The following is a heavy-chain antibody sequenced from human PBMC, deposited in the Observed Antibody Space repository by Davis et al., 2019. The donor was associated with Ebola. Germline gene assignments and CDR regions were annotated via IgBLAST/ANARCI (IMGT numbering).Heavy chain of an antibody. CDR1: GFTFSSYS. D-gene: IGHD4-11*01. CDR3: ARTVDLDF. Sequence: GESLKISCAASGFTFSSYSMNWVRQAPGKGLEWVSYISSSSSTIYYADSVKGRFTISRDNARNSLSLQMTNLRAEDTAVYYCARTVDLDFWGQGTRVTVSS. V-gene: IGHV3-48*01. CDR2: ISSSSSTI. J-gene: IGHJ4*02.